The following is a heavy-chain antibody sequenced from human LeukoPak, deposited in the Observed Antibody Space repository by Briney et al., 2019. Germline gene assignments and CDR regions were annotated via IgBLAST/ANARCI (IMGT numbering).Heavy chain of an antibody. V-gene: IGHV1-3*01. CDR3: ARAYCSSTSCYPSVYYGMDV. CDR1: GYTFTGYP. Sequence: GASVKVSCKASGYTFTGYPMHWVRQAPGQRLEWMGWINGGNGNTKYSQKFQGRVTITRDTSATTAYMELSSLTSEDTAVYYCARAYCSSTSCYPSVYYGMDVWGQGTTVTVSS. J-gene: IGHJ6*02. CDR2: INGGNGNT. D-gene: IGHD2-2*01.